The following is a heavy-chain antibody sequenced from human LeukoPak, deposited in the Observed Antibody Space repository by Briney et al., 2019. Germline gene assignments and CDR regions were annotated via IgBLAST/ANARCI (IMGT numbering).Heavy chain of an antibody. D-gene: IGHD1-26*01. V-gene: IGHV4-59*01. CDR3: ARGWEFFDY. J-gene: IGHJ4*02. CDR2: IYDNGNT. CDR1: GGSISSYY. Sequence: SETLSLTCTVSGGSISSYYWSWIRQPPGKGLEWIGYIYDNGNTNYNPSLKSRVTISEDTSKNQFSLKLNSVTAADTAVYYCARGWEFFDYWGQGTLVTVSS.